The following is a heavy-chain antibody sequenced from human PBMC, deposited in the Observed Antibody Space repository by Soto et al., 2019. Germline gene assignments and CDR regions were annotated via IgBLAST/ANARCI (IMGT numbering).Heavy chain of an antibody. CDR2: IIPILGIA. Sequence: ASVKVSCKASGGTFSSYTISWVRQAPGQGLEWMGRIIPILGIANYAQKFQGRVTITADKSTSTAYMELSSLRSEDTAVYYGARDHLSAGYCSGGSCYTTHAAWFDPWGQGTLVTVSS. CDR1: GGTFSSYT. J-gene: IGHJ5*02. V-gene: IGHV1-69*04. D-gene: IGHD2-15*01. CDR3: ARDHLSAGYCSGGSCYTTHAAWFDP.